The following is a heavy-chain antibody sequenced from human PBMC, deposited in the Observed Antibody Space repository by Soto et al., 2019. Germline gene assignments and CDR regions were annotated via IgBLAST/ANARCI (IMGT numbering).Heavy chain of an antibody. CDR3: AKAIVSSGYYYAAGEHWFDP. D-gene: IGHD3-22*01. Sequence: GGSLRLSCVVSGFNVMRNYMNWVRQAPGKGLEWVSIISYDGSNKYYADSVKGRFTISRDNSKNTLYLQMNSLRAEDTAVYYYAKAIVSSGYYYAAGEHWFDPWGQGTLVAVS. J-gene: IGHJ5*02. CDR1: GFNVMRNY. V-gene: IGHV3-30*18. CDR2: ISYDGSNK.